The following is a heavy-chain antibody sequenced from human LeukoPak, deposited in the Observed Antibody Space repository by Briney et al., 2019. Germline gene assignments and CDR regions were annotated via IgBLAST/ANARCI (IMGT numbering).Heavy chain of an antibody. D-gene: IGHD1-20*01. CDR3: ARDLSVVTGTTFFNVGWFDP. Sequence: ASVKVSCKASGGTFSSYAISWVRQAPGQGLEWMGGIIPIFGTANYAQKFQGRVTITADESTSTAYMELSSLRSEDTAVYYCARDLSVVTGTTFFNVGWFDPWGQGTLVTVSS. CDR2: IIPIFGTA. V-gene: IGHV1-69*01. CDR1: GGTFSSYA. J-gene: IGHJ5*02.